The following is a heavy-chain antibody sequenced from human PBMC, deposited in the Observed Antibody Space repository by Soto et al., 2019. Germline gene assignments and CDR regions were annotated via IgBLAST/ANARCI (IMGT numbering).Heavy chain of an antibody. Sequence: QVQLVESGGGVVQPGRSLRLSCAASGFTFSSYGMHWVRQAPGKGLEWVAVISYDGSNKYYADSVKGRFTISRDNSKNTLYLQMNSLRAEDTAVYYCANSIPGYSGYDPLIDYWGQGTLVTVSS. J-gene: IGHJ4*02. CDR3: ANSIPGYSGYDPLIDY. CDR1: GFTFSSYG. D-gene: IGHD5-12*01. CDR2: ISYDGSNK. V-gene: IGHV3-30*18.